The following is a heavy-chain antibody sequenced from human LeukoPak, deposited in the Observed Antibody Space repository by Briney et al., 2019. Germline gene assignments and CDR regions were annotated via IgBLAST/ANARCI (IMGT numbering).Heavy chain of an antibody. CDR2: IYYSGST. Sequence: SETLSLTCTVSGGSISSYYWSWIRQPPGKGLEWIGYIYYSGSTNYNPSLKSRVTISVDTSQNQFSLKLSSVTAADTAVYYCARDRHKYNYDGSGYPPYWGQGTLVTVSS. D-gene: IGHD3-22*01. V-gene: IGHV4-59*01. CDR3: ARDRHKYNYDGSGYPPY. CDR1: GGSISSYY. J-gene: IGHJ4*02.